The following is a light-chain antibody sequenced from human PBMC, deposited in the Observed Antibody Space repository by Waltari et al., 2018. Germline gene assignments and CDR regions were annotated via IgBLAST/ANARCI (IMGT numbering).Light chain of an antibody. CDR2: GAS. V-gene: IGKV3-20*01. CDR1: QSVSSSY. J-gene: IGKJ4*01. CDR3: QQYGSPRLT. Sequence: ELVLTQSPGTLYLSPGERATLSCRASQSVSSSYLAWYQQKPGQAPRLLIYGASSRATGIPDRFSGSGSGTDFTLTISRLEPEDFAVYYCQQYGSPRLTFGGGTKVEIK.